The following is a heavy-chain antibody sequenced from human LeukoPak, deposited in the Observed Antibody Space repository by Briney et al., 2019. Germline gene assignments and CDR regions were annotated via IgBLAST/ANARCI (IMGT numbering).Heavy chain of an antibody. Sequence: ASVKVSCMASGYTFTGYYMHWVRQAPGQGLEWMGRINPNSGGTNYAQKFQGRVTMTRDTSISTAYMELSRLRSDDTAVYYCARGRCSSTSCYKGYYYYYMDVWGKGTTVTVSS. J-gene: IGHJ6*03. CDR3: ARGRCSSTSCYKGYYYYYMDV. D-gene: IGHD2-2*02. V-gene: IGHV1-2*06. CDR1: GYTFTGYY. CDR2: INPNSGGT.